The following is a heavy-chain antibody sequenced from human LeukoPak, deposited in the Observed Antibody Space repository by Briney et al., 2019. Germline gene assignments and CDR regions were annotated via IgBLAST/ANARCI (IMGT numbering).Heavy chain of an antibody. CDR3: ARGVTTAIDY. J-gene: IGHJ4*02. CDR1: GFTFSSYA. Sequence: PGGSLRLSCAASGFTFSSYAMHWVRQAPGKGLECVSAISTNGVNTYYANSVKGRFTISRDNSKNTLYLEMGSLRAEDMAVYYCARGVTTAIDYWGQGALVTVSS. V-gene: IGHV3-64*01. CDR2: ISTNGVNT. D-gene: IGHD4-17*01.